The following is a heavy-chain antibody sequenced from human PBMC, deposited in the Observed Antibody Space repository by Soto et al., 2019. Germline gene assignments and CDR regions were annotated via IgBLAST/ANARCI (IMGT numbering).Heavy chain of an antibody. D-gene: IGHD3-10*01. J-gene: IGHJ4*02. CDR1: GFTLSDNY. CDR3: VRTSHYGSGTWNFDF. Sequence: EVQLVESGGGLVQPGGSLRLSCAGSGFTLSDNYMDWVRQAPGKGLEWVGRTRNKANRYTTEYAASGKGRFTGSRDESMNSLHLQMNSLKTEDTAVYYCVRTSHYGSGTWNFDFWGQGTVVTVSS. CDR2: TRNKANRYTT. V-gene: IGHV3-72*01.